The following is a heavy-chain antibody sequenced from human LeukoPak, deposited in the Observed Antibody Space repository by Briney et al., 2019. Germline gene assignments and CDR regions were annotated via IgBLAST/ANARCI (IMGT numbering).Heavy chain of an antibody. CDR2: IYYSGNT. CDR1: GVSISSSNSY. D-gene: IGHD1-26*01. J-gene: IGHJ5*02. V-gene: IGHV4-39*01. Sequence: PSETLSLTCTVSGVSISSSNSYWGWIRQPPGKGLEWIGSIYYSGNTYYNASLKSQVSISIDTSKNQFSLRLTSVTAADTAVYYCARVELSGFDPRGQGTLVTVSS. CDR3: ARVELSGFDP.